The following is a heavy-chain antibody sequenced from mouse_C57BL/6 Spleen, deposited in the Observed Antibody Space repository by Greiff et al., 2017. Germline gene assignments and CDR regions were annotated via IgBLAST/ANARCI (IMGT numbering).Heavy chain of an antibody. CDR1: GFTFNTYA. CDR2: IRSKSSNYAT. J-gene: IGHJ1*03. Sequence: EVQGVESGGGLVQPKGSLKLSCAASGFTFNTYAMHWVRQAPGKGLEWVARIRSKSSNYATYYADSVKDRFTISRDDSQSMLYLQMNNLKTEDTAMYYCVREGILRWYFDVWGTGTTVTVSS. D-gene: IGHD1-1*01. V-gene: IGHV10-3*01. CDR3: VREGILRWYFDV.